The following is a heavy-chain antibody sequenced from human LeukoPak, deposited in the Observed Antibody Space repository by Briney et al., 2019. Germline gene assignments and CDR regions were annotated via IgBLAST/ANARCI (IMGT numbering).Heavy chain of an antibody. CDR2: TYYSGST. J-gene: IGHJ1*01. V-gene: IGHV4-39*01. CDR3: ARHVGFPTPEYFPH. CDR1: GGSISSSSYY. D-gene: IGHD2-15*01. Sequence: PSETLSLTCTVSGGSISSSSYYWGWIRQPPGKGLEWIGSTYYSGSTYYNPSLKSRVTISVDTSKNQFSLKLSSVTAADTAVYYCARHVGFPTPEYFPHWGQGTLVTVSS.